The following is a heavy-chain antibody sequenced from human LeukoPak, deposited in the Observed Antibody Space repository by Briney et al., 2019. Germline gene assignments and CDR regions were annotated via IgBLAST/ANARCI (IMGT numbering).Heavy chain of an antibody. J-gene: IGHJ4*02. V-gene: IGHV4-34*01. CDR2: INHSGST. CDR1: GGSFSVYY. Sequence: SETLSLTFAVYGGSFSVYYWSWIRQPPGKGLEWIGEINHSGSTNYNPSLKSRVTISVDTSKNQFSLKLSSVTAADTAVYYCAMTLGRLYYFDYWGQGTLVTASS. D-gene: IGHD1-26*01. CDR3: AMTLGRLYYFDY.